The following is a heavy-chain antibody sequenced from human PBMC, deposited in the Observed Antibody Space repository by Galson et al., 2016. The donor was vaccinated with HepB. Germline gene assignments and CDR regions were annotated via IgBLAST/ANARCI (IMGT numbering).Heavy chain of an antibody. CDR1: GGSISSYY. J-gene: IGHJ6*03. CDR3: ARVEYYYYYYYMDV. CDR2: IYYSGST. V-gene: IGHV4-59*01. Sequence: SETLSLTCTVSGGSISSYYWSWIRQPPGKGLEWIGYIYYSGSTNYNPSLKSRVTISVDTSKNQFSLKLSSVTAADTAVYYCARVEYYYYYYYMDVWGKGTTVTVSS.